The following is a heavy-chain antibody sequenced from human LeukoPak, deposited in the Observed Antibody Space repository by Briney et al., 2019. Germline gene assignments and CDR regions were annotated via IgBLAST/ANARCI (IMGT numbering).Heavy chain of an antibody. D-gene: IGHD3-9*01. CDR1: GGSISSGDYY. V-gene: IGHV4-30-4*01. Sequence: SETLSLTCTVSGGSISSGDYYWSWIRQPPGKGLEWIGYIYYSGSTYYNPSLKSRVTISVDTSKNQFSLKLSSVTVADTAVYYCALEAGSYDILTGYSYYFDYWGQGTLVTVSS. CDR2: IYYSGST. J-gene: IGHJ4*02. CDR3: ALEAGSYDILTGYSYYFDY.